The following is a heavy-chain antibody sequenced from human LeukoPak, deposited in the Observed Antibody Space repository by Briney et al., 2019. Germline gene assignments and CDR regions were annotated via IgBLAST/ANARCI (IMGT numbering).Heavy chain of an antibody. CDR2: IYYSGST. CDR3: ARVLEDYDFWSGYRIFDY. Sequence: SETLSLTCTVSGGSISSSSYYWGWIRQPPGKGLEWIGSIYYSGSTNYNPSLKSRVTISVDTSKNQFSLKLSSVTAADTAVYYCARVLEDYDFWSGYRIFDYWGQGTLVTVSS. CDR1: GGSISSSSYY. V-gene: IGHV4-39*07. D-gene: IGHD3-3*01. J-gene: IGHJ4*02.